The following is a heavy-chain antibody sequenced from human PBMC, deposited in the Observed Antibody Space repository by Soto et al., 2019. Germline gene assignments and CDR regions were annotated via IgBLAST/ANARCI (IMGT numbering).Heavy chain of an antibody. CDR2: IIPIFGTA. CDR3: ARALTMVRGVILSGYYYYGMDV. Sequence: QVQLVQSGAEVKKPGSSVKVSCKASGGTFSSYAISWVRQAPGQGLEWMGGIIPIFGTANYAQKFQGRVTITADKSTSTAYMELSSLRSEDTAVYYCARALTMVRGVILSGYYYYGMDVWGQGTTVTVSS. CDR1: GGTFSSYA. D-gene: IGHD3-10*01. J-gene: IGHJ6*02. V-gene: IGHV1-69*06.